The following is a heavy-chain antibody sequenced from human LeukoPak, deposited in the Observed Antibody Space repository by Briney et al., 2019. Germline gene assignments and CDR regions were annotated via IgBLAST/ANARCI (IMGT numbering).Heavy chain of an antibody. CDR1: GFTVSSNY. D-gene: IGHD3-22*01. CDR3: ASALDYYDTRDIDY. CDR2: IYSGGST. V-gene: IGHV3-53*01. J-gene: IGHJ4*02. Sequence: PGGSLRLSCAASGFTVSSNYMSWVRQAPGKGLEWVSVIYSGGSTYYADSVKGRFTIFRDNSKNTLYLQMNSLRAEDTAVYYCASALDYYDTRDIDYWGQGTLVTVSS.